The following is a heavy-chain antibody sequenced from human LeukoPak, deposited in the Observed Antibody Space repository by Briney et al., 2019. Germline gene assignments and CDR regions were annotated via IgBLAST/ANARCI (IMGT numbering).Heavy chain of an antibody. D-gene: IGHD3-22*01. J-gene: IGHJ4*02. V-gene: IGHV3-30*02. Sequence: PGGSLRLSCAASGFTFSSYDMHWVRQAPGKGLEWVAFIRYDGNIKYFADSVKGRFTISRDTSKNTLYLQMNSLRAEDTAVYYCAKGRYYDTSGYPIDHWGQGTLVTVSS. CDR3: AKGRYYDTSGYPIDH. CDR1: GFTFSSYD. CDR2: IRYDGNIK.